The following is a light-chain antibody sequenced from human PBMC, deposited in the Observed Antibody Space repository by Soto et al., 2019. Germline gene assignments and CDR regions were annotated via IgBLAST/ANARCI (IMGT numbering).Light chain of an antibody. Sequence: EIVLTQSPAPLSLSPGARATLSCRASQSVSSYLAWYQQKPGQAPRLLIYDASNRATGIPARFSGSGSGTDFTLTISSLEPEDFAVYYCQQRSNWPQITFGQGTRLEIK. CDR2: DAS. CDR3: QQRSNWPQIT. V-gene: IGKV3-11*01. CDR1: QSVSSY. J-gene: IGKJ5*01.